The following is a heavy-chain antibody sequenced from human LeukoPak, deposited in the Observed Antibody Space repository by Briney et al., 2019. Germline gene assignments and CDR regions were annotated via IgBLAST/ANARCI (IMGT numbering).Heavy chain of an antibody. D-gene: IGHD6-19*01. Sequence: PGRSLRLSCAASGFPFSSYGMHWVRQAPSKGLEWVARLVYDERSDYANSVKGRFSIFRDNSKNTLFLDMSDLRVEDTAVYYCARDLSAAFDFWGQGVLVTVSS. CDR2: LVYDERS. J-gene: IGHJ4*02. V-gene: IGHV3-33*05. CDR1: GFPFSSYG. CDR3: ARDLSAAFDF.